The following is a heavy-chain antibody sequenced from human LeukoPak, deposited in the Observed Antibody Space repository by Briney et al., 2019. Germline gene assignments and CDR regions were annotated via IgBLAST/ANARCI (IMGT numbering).Heavy chain of an antibody. CDR3: ARVPLPQDTSNYGYFDY. Sequence: GGSLRLSCAASGVSLNKNYMTWVRQAPGKGLEWISILYSGGRTYYADSVRGRFTISSDKPKNTLYLQMTSLRAEDTAVYYCARVPLPQDTSNYGYFDYWGQGTLVAVSS. D-gene: IGHD4-11*01. CDR1: GVSLNKNY. CDR2: LYSGGRT. J-gene: IGHJ4*02. V-gene: IGHV3-53*01.